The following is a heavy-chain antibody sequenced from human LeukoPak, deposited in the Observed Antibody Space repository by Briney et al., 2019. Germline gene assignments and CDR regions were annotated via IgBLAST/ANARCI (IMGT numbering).Heavy chain of an antibody. J-gene: IGHJ6*02. D-gene: IGHD6-13*01. Sequence: PGGSLRLSCAASGFTFTSYSVHWVRQAPGKGLEWVSSISSSSSYIYYANSVNGRFTISRDNAKNSLYLQMNSLRAEDTAVYYCARDGVSSSRYRYYYGLDVWGQGTTVTVSS. V-gene: IGHV3-21*01. CDR3: ARDGVSSSRYRYYYGLDV. CDR2: ISSSSSYI. CDR1: GFTFTSYS.